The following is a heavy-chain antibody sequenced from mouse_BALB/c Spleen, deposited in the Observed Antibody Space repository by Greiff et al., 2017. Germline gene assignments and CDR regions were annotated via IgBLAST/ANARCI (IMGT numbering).Heavy chain of an antibody. D-gene: IGHD1-1*01. CDR3: AREGHYGSSCFAY. CDR1: GFTFSSYA. J-gene: IGHJ3*01. V-gene: IGHV5-9-4*01. CDR2: ISSGGSYT. Sequence: EVKLVESGGGLVKPGGSLKLSCAASGFTFSSYAMSWVRQSPEKRLEWVAEISSGGSYTYYPDTVTGRFTISRDNAKNTLYLEMSSLRSEDTAMYYCAREGHYGSSCFAYWGQGTLVTVSA.